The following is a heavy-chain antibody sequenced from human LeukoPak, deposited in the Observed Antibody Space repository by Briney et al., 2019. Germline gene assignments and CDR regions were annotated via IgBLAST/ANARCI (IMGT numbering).Heavy chain of an antibody. CDR3: ARATYYYDSSGYADSPVDWYFDL. D-gene: IGHD3-22*01. V-gene: IGHV4-34*01. CDR1: GGSFSGYY. Sequence: PSETLSLTCAVYGGSFSGYYWSWIRQPPGKGLECIGEINHSGSTNYNPSLKSRVTISVDTSKNQFSLKLSSVTAADTAVYYCARATYYYDSSGYADSPVDWYFDLWGRGTLVTVSS. J-gene: IGHJ2*01. CDR2: INHSGST.